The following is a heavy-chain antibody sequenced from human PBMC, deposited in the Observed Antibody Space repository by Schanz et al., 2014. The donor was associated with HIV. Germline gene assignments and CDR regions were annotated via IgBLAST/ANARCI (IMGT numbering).Heavy chain of an antibody. CDR1: GFTFYNYA. D-gene: IGHD5-18*01. V-gene: IGHV3-23*04. J-gene: IGHJ5*01. Sequence: EVQLVESGGDFVQPGGSLRLSCAVSGFTFYNYAMNWVRQAQGKGLEYVATISGGGRDKYYADSVRGRVTISRDNPKNTLYLQIDSLRVEDTAMYYCAKDRNGYNQPIESWGHGTLVSVSS. CDR3: AKDRNGYNQPIES. CDR2: ISGGGRDK.